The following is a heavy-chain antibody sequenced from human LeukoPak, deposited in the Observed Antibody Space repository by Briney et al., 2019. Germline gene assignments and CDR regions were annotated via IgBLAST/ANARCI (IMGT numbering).Heavy chain of an antibody. V-gene: IGHV4-4*07. CDR3: ARLITGTTTAFDI. CDR1: GGSMSGYY. CDR2: VYTSGST. D-gene: IGHD1-7*01. Sequence: SETLSLTCSVSGGSMSGYYWTWIRQPAGKGLEWIGRVYTSGSTHYNPSLKTRLTMSVDTSKNQFSLKLSSVTAADTAVYYCARLITGTTTAFDIWGQGTMVTVSS. J-gene: IGHJ3*02.